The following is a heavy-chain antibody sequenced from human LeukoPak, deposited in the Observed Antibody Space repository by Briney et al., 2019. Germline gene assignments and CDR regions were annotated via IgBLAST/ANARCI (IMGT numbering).Heavy chain of an antibody. CDR3: ARGAAAAGRLGFDY. V-gene: IGHV4-59*01. CDR1: GGSISSYY. CDR2: IYYSGST. D-gene: IGHD6-13*01. J-gene: IGHJ4*02. Sequence: PSETLSLTCTVSGGSISSYYWSWIRQPPGKGLEWIGYIYYSGSTNYNPSLKSRVTISVDTSKNQFSLKLSSVTAADTAVYYCARGAAAAGRLGFDYWDQGTLVTVSS.